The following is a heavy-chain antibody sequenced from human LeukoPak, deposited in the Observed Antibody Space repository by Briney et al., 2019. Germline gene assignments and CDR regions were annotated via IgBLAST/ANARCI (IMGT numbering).Heavy chain of an antibody. CDR1: GFTFSSYS. D-gene: IGHD3-3*01. CDR3: ARQKDFWRGYYDY. J-gene: IGHJ4*02. CDR2: ISRGSSTT. Sequence: GGSLRLSCAASGFTFSSYSLNWVRQAPGKGLEWVSYISRGSSTTHHADSVKGRFTISRDNAKNLLYLEMNSLRAEDTAVYFCARQKDFWRGYYDYWGQGTLVTVSP. V-gene: IGHV3-48*01.